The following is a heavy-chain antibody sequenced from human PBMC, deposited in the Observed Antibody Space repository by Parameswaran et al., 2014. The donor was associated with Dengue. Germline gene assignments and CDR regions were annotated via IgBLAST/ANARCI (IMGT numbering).Heavy chain of an antibody. V-gene: IGHV4-59*08. CDR3: ARQYSSGWFAIDY. J-gene: IGHJ4*02. D-gene: IGHD6-19*01. Sequence: RWIRQPPGKGLEWIGYIYYSGSTNYNPSLKSRVTISVDTSKNQFSLKLSSVTAADTAVYYCARQYSSGWFAIDYWGQGTLVTVSS. CDR2: IYYSGST.